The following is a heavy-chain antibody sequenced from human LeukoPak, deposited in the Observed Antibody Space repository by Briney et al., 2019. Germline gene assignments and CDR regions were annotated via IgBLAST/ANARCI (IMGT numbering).Heavy chain of an antibody. CDR1: GGSISSSNW. Sequence: PSGTLSLTCAVSGGSISSSNWWSWVRRPPGKGLEWIGEIYHSGSTNYNLSLQSRVTISLENTKNHFSMKQSSFTAADTAVYYCARASAAAGRGLNYWGQGTLVTVA. CDR2: IYHSGST. V-gene: IGHV4-4*02. D-gene: IGHD6-13*01. J-gene: IGHJ4*02. CDR3: ARASAAAGRGLNY.